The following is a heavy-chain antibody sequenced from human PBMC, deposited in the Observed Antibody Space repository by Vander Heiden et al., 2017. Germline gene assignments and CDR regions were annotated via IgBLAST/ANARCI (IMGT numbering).Heavy chain of an antibody. V-gene: IGHV3-33*01. Sequence: SGFTFSSYGMHWVRQAPGKGLEWVAVIRYDGSKKYYADSVKGRFTISRDNSKNTLYLQMNSLRAEDTAVYYCARGRDSDMDYWGQGTLVTVSS. J-gene: IGHJ4*02. CDR3: ARGRDSDMDY. CDR1: GFTFSSYG. CDR2: IRYDGSKK. D-gene: IGHD2-15*01.